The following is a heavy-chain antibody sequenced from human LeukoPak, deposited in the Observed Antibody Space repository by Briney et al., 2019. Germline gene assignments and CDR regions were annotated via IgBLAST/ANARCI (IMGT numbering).Heavy chain of an antibody. V-gene: IGHV3-30*18. CDR3: AKAFSTSWEFDY. CDR2: ISYDGSNK. J-gene: IGHJ4*02. Sequence: GGSLRLSCAASGFTFSSYGMPWVRQAPGKGLEWVAVISYDGSNKYYADSVKGRFTISRDNSKNTLYLQMNSLRAEDTAVYYCAKAFSTSWEFDYWGQGTLVTVSS. CDR1: GFTFSSYG. D-gene: IGHD2-2*01.